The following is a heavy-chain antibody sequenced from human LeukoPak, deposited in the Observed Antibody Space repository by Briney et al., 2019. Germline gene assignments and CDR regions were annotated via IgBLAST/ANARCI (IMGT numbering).Heavy chain of an antibody. J-gene: IGHJ4*02. V-gene: IGHV1-69*01. CDR2: IIPIFGTA. CDR1: GGTFSSYA. CDR3: ARVGQQLDSFDY. Sequence: ASVKVSCKASGGTFSSYAISWVRQAPGQGLEWMGGIIPIFGTANYAQKFQGRVTITADESTSTAYMELSSLRSADTAVYYCARVGQQLDSFDYWGQGTLVTVSS. D-gene: IGHD6-13*01.